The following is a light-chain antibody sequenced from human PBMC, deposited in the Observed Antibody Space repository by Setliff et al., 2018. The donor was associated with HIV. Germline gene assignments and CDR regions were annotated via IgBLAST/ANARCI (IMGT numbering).Light chain of an antibody. CDR3: AAWDDSLNGPYV. Sequence: VLTQPPSASGTPGQRVTISCSGSSSNIGSNTVNWYQQLPGTAPKLLIYTNYQRPSGVPDRFSGSKSGTSASLAISGLQSEDEADYYCAAWDDSLNGPYVFGTGTKVTVL. CDR2: TNY. CDR1: SSNIGSNT. V-gene: IGLV1-44*01. J-gene: IGLJ1*01.